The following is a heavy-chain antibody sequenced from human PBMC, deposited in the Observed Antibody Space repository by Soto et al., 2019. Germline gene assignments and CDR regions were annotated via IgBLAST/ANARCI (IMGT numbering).Heavy chain of an antibody. CDR1: GFTFSSYA. CDR3: ARDRGYYGSGKLDGY. V-gene: IGHV3-30-3*01. CDR2: ISYDGSNK. D-gene: IGHD3-10*01. Sequence: QVQLVESGGGVVQPGRSLRLSCAASGFTFSSYAMHWVRQAPGKGLEWVAVISYDGSNKYYADSVKGRFTISRDNSKNTLYLQMNSLRAEDTAVYYCARDRGYYGSGKLDGYWGQGTLVTVSS. J-gene: IGHJ4*02.